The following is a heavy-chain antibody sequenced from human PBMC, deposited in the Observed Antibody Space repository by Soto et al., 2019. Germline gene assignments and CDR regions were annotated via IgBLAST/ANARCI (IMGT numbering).Heavy chain of an antibody. V-gene: IGHV2-26*01. Sequence: QVTLKESGPVLVKPTETLTLTCTVSGFSLSNARMGVSWIRQPPGKALEWLAHIFSNDEKSYSTSLKSMLSICKDPSKSHVVRTMTNLDPVDTATYYCARTRVDEDYYYGMDVWGQGTTVTVSS. CDR2: IFSNDEK. CDR3: ARTRVDEDYYYGMDV. D-gene: IGHD2-15*01. CDR1: GFSLSNARMG. J-gene: IGHJ6*02.